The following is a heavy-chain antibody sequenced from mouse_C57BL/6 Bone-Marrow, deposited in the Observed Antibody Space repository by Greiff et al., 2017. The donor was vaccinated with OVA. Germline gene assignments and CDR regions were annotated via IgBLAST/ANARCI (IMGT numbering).Heavy chain of an antibody. J-gene: IGHJ2*01. CDR1: GYTFTSYW. CDR2: IYPGSGST. Sequence: VKLQQPGAELVKPGASVKMSCKASGYTFTSYWITWVKQRPGQGLEWIGDIYPGSGSTNYNEKFKSKATLTVDTSSSTAYMQLSSLTSEDSAVFYCARYGGGFPLDYWGQGTTLTVSS. V-gene: IGHV1-55*01. CDR3: ARYGGGFPLDY. D-gene: IGHD1-1*01.